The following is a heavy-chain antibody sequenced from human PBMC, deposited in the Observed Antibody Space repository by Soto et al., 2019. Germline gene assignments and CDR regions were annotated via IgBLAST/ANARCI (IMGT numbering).Heavy chain of an antibody. CDR3: ARNLPSITIFGVVIRTNWFDP. CDR2: INHSGST. Sequence: PSETLSLTCAVYGGSFSGYYWSWIRQPPGKGLEWIGEINHSGSTIYNPSLKSRVTISVDTSKNQFSLKLSSVTAADTAVYYCARNLPSITIFGVVIRTNWFDPWGQGTLVTVSS. CDR1: GGSFSGYY. V-gene: IGHV4-34*01. D-gene: IGHD3-3*01. J-gene: IGHJ5*02.